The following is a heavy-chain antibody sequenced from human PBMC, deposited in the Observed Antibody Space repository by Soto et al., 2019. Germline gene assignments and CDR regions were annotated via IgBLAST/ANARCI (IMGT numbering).Heavy chain of an antibody. CDR1: GFAVSSSY. D-gene: IGHD1-1*01. CDR3: ARDPPTTSDYALDV. J-gene: IGHJ6*02. CDR2: TYTGGST. V-gene: IGHV3-53*02. Sequence: EVQLVETGGDLIQSGGSLRLSCAASGFAVSSSYMMWVRQAPGKGLECISVTYTGGSTDYADSVKGRFTISRDDSRNTLYLQMNSLRDEDSAVYYCARDPPTTSDYALDVWGQGTTVIVSS.